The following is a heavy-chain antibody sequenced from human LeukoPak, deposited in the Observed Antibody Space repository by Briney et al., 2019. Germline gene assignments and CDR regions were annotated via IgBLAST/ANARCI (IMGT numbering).Heavy chain of an antibody. CDR1: GFTFSSYA. J-gene: IGHJ4*02. D-gene: IGHD3-22*01. CDR2: ISYDGSNK. CDR3: ARSYDSSGYPGGYFDY. Sequence: GSLRLSCAASGFTFSSYAMHWVRQAPGKGLEWVAVISYDGSNKYYADSVKGRFTISRDDSKNTLYLQMNSLRAEDTAVYYCARSYDSSGYPGGYFDYWGQGTLVTVSS. V-gene: IGHV3-30*04.